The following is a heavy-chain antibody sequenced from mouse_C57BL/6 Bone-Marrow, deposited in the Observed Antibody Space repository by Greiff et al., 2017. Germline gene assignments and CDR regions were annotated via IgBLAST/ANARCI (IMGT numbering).Heavy chain of an antibody. CDR2: IHPNSGST. CDR3: ARLLTGYFDY. V-gene: IGHV1-64*01. J-gene: IGHJ2*01. D-gene: IGHD4-1*01. CDR1: GYTFTSYW. Sequence: QVQLQQSGAELVKPGASVKLSCKASGYTFTSYWMHWVKQRPGQGLEWIGMIHPNSGSTNYNEKFKSKATLTVDKSSSTAYMQLSSLTSEDSAVYYCARLLTGYFDYWGQGTTLTVSS.